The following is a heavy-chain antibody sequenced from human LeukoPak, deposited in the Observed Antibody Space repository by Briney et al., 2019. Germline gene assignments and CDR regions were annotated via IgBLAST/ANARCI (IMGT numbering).Heavy chain of an antibody. CDR2: IYHSGST. J-gene: IGHJ2*01. V-gene: IGHV4-4*02. CDR1: GGSISSSNW. D-gene: IGHD6-19*01. Sequence: SETLSLTCAVSGGSISSSNWWSWARQPPGKGLEWIGEIYHSGSTNYNPSLKSRVTISVDKSKNQFSLKLSSVTAADTAVYYCAKQLLVPWYFDLWGRGTLVTVSS. CDR3: AKQLLVPWYFDL.